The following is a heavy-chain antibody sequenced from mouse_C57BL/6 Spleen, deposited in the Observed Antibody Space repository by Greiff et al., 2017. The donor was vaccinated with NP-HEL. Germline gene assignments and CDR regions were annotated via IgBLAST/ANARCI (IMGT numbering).Heavy chain of an antibody. CDR3: ARYYGSREAFAY. D-gene: IGHD1-1*01. CDR1: GYTFTSYG. J-gene: IGHJ3*01. CDR2: IYPRSGNT. V-gene: IGHV1-81*01. Sequence: VQLQQSGAELARPGASVKLSCKASGYTFTSYGISWVKQRTGQGLEWIGEIYPRSGNTYYNEKFKGKATLTADKSSSTAYMELRSLTSEDSAVYFCARYYGSREAFAYWGQGTLVTVSA.